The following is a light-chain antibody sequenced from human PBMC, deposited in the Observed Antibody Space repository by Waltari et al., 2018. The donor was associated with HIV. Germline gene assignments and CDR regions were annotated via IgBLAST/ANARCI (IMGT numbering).Light chain of an antibody. Sequence: DIQMTQSPSPLSASVGDRVTITCQASQDISTYLNWYQQKPGKAPKLLIYDASNLETGVPSRFSGSGSGTDFTFTISSLQPEDIATYYCQQYDNLLGDTFGQGTKLEIK. J-gene: IGKJ2*01. CDR3: QQYDNLLGDT. CDR2: DAS. V-gene: IGKV1-33*01. CDR1: QDISTY.